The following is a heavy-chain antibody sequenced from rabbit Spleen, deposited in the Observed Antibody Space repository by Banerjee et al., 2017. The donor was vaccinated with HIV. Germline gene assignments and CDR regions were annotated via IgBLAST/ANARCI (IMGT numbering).Heavy chain of an antibody. CDR2: IEPIFDNT. CDR3: VRDQAGDADYGPYYLNL. CDR1: GFDFSNYG. D-gene: IGHD2-1*01. V-gene: IGHV1S47*01. J-gene: IGHJ4*01. Sequence: QEQLEESGGDLVKPGGTLTLTCKASGFDFSNYGVSWVRQAPGKGLEWIGYIEPIFDNTYYANWVNGRFTISSHNAQNTLFLQLSSLTAADTATYFCVRDQAGDADYGPYYLNLWGQGTLVTVS.